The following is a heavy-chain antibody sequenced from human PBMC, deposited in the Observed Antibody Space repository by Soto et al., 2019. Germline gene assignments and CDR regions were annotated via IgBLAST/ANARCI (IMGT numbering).Heavy chain of an antibody. J-gene: IGHJ4*02. CDR1: GFTFSSYA. D-gene: IGHD6-13*01. CDR2: ISGSGGST. Sequence: EMQLLESGGGLVQPGGSLRLSCAASGFTFSSYAMSWVRQAPGKGLEWVSAISGSGGSTYYADSVKGRFTISRDNSKNTLYLQMNSLRAEDTAVYYCAKDPLYSSSWYSGDYWGQGTLVTVSS. CDR3: AKDPLYSSSWYSGDY. V-gene: IGHV3-23*01.